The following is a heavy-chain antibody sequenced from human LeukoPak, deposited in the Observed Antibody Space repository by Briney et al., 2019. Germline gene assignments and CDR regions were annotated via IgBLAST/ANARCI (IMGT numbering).Heavy chain of an antibody. CDR3: AREYSSGWYVPGDY. J-gene: IGHJ4*02. CDR2: INAGNGNT. D-gene: IGHD6-19*01. V-gene: IGHV1-3*01. CDR1: GYTFTSYA. Sequence: SVKVSCKASGYTFTSYAMHWVRQAPGQGLEWMGWINAGNGNTKYSQKFQGRVTITRDTSASTAYMELSSLRSEDTAVYYCAREYSSGWYVPGDYWGQGTLVTVSS.